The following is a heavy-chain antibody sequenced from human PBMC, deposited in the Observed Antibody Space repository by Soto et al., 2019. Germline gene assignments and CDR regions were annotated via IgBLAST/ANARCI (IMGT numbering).Heavy chain of an antibody. CDR3: AREGVYSSGWATITPYYGMDV. D-gene: IGHD6-19*01. CDR2: SIPIFGTA. J-gene: IGHJ6*02. Sequence: QVQLVQSGAEVKKPGSSVKVSCKASGVTFSSYAISWVRQAPGQVLEWMGGSIPIFGTANYAQKFQGRVTITADKSTSTAYMELSSLRSEDTAVYYCAREGVYSSGWATITPYYGMDVWGQGTTVTVSS. CDR1: GVTFSSYA. V-gene: IGHV1-69*06.